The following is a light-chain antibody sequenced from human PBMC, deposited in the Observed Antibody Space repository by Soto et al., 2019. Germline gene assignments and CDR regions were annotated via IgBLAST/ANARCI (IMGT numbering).Light chain of an antibody. CDR3: GADHGSGSNFALHV. Sequence: QSVLTQPPSASASLGASVTLTCTLSSGYSNYKVDWYQQRPGKGPRFVMRVGTGGIVGSKGDGIPDRFSVLGSGLNRYLTIKNIQEEDESDYHCGADHGSGSNFALHVFGTGTKVTVL. CDR1: SGYSNYK. J-gene: IGLJ1*01. V-gene: IGLV9-49*01. CDR2: VGTGGIVG.